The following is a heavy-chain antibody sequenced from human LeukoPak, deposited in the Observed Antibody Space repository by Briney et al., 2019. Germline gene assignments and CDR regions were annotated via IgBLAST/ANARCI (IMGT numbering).Heavy chain of an antibody. CDR1: GFTFSSYA. Sequence: GESLSLSCAASGFTFSSYAMSWVRQTPGKGLERVSTISGNGGDSYYADSVKGRFTITRDNSNSTVYLQMNSLRAEDTGVFYCAKGARRGYTHDAFDLWGHGTLVTVSS. CDR3: AKGARRGYTHDAFDL. V-gene: IGHV3-23*01. CDR2: ISGNGGDS. D-gene: IGHD5-18*01. J-gene: IGHJ3*01.